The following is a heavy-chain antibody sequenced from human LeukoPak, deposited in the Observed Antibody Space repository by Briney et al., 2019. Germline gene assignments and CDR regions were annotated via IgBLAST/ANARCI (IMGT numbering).Heavy chain of an antibody. CDR3: ARSGGSGSYYARYYYYYMDV. D-gene: IGHD3-10*01. Sequence: ASVKVSCKASGYTFTNYAMNWVRQAPGQGLEWMGWINTNTGNPTYAQGFTGRFVFSLDTSVSTAYLQISSLKAEDTAVYYCARSGGSGSYYARYYYYYMDVWGQGTLVTVSS. CDR1: GYTFTNYA. V-gene: IGHV7-4-1*02. J-gene: IGHJ6*03. CDR2: INTNTGNP.